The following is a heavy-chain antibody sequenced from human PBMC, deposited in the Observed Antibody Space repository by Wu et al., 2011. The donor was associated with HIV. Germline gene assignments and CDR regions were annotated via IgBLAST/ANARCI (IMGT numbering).Heavy chain of an antibody. CDR1: GGTFRSYA. D-gene: IGHD2-2*01. CDR2: ITPVFGST. J-gene: IGHJ5*02. V-gene: IGHV1-69*15. CDR3: ARGRRVVPAADNNWFDP. Sequence: QVHLVQSGAEVKKPWVVGEGLLARASGGTFRSYAFNWVRQAPGQGLEWMGRITPVFGSTDYAQKFQGRITITADDFMSTVYVELNRLTLEDTAVYFCARGRRVVPAADNNWFDPWGQGTQVIVSS.